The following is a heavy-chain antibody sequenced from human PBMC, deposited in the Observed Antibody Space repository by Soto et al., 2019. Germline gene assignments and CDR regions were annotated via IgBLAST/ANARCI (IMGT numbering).Heavy chain of an antibody. CDR3: ARDLGSSTSSGWFDP. D-gene: IGHD2-2*01. CDR2: IYYSGST. CDR1: GGSISSGDYY. Sequence: PSETLSLTCTVSGGSISSGDYYWSWIRQPPGKGLEWIGYIYYSGSTYYNPSLKSRVTISVDTSKNQFSLKLSSVTAADTAVYYCARDLGSSTSSGWFDPWGQGTLVTVS. V-gene: IGHV4-30-4*01. J-gene: IGHJ5*02.